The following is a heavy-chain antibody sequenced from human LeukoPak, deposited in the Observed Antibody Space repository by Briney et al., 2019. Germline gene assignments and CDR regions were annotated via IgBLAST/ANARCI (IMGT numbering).Heavy chain of an antibody. V-gene: IGHV3-66*01. CDR2: IYSGGST. CDR3: AREGPNYYDSSGYSEPAY. D-gene: IGHD3-22*01. CDR1: GFTVSSNY. Sequence: GGSLRLSCAASGFTVSSNYMSWVRQAPGKGLEWVSVIYSGGSTYYADSVKGRFTISRDNSKNTLYLQMNGLRAEDTAVYYCAREGPNYYDSSGYSEPAYWGQGTLVTVSS. J-gene: IGHJ4*02.